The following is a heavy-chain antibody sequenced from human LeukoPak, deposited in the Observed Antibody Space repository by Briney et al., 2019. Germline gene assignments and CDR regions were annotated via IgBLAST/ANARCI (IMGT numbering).Heavy chain of an antibody. J-gene: IGHJ5*02. Sequence: SETLSLTCTVSGGSISSYYWSWIRQPPGKGLEWIGYIYYSGSTNYNPSLKSRVTISVDTSKNQFSLKLSSVTAADTAVYYCARTIGWFDPWGQGTLVTVSS. D-gene: IGHD2-15*01. CDR2: IYYSGST. CDR3: ARTIGWFDP. V-gene: IGHV4-59*08. CDR1: GGSISSYY.